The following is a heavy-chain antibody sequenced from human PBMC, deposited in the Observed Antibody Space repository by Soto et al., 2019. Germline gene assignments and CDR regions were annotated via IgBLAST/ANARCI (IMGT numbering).Heavy chain of an antibody. D-gene: IGHD3-10*01. V-gene: IGHV4-34*01. CDR1: GGSFSGYY. Sequence: PETPSLTCAVYGGSFSGYYWSWIRQPPGKGLEWIGEINHSGSTNYNPSLKSRVTISVDTSKNQFSLKLSSVTAADTAVYYCARPGRGYYYYYGMDVWGQGTTVTVSS. CDR2: INHSGST. J-gene: IGHJ6*02. CDR3: ARPGRGYYYYYGMDV.